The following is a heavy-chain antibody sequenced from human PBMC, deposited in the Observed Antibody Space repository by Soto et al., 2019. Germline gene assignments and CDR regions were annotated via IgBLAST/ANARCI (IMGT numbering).Heavy chain of an antibody. CDR2: IIPIFGTA. D-gene: IGHD1-26*01. V-gene: IGHV1-69*01. J-gene: IGHJ4*02. CDR1: GGTFSSYA. Sequence: QVQLVQSGAEVKKPGSSVKVSCKTSGGTFSSYAVSWVRQAPGQGLEWVGGIIPIFGTANYAQKFQGRVTISADESTSTVYLELSSLPSEDTAVYFWARGELLALAYWGQGTLITVSS. CDR3: ARGELLALAY.